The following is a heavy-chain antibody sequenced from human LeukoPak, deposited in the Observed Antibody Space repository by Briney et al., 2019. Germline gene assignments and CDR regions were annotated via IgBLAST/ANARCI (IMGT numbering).Heavy chain of an antibody. CDR3: AKSLESTNYYYHMDV. CDR2: IRYDGSNK. V-gene: IGHV3-30*02. J-gene: IGHJ6*03. CDR1: GFTFSSYG. D-gene: IGHD2-2*01. Sequence: GGSLRLSCAASGFTFSSYGMHWVRQAPGKGLEWVAFIRYDGSNKYYADSVKGRFTISRDNSKNTLYLQMNSLRAEDTAVYYCAKSLESTNYYYHMDVWGKGTTVTISS.